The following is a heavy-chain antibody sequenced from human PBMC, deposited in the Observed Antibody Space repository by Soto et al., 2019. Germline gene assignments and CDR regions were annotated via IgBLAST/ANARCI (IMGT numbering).Heavy chain of an antibody. CDR2: ISYDGCNK. CDR3: AREGGFNIQDDYYDYGLDV. V-gene: IGHV3-30*19. J-gene: IGHJ6*02. D-gene: IGHD3-10*01. CDR1: GFAFRTYG. Sequence: QVHLVESGGGVVQPGRSLRLSCAATGFAFRTYGMHWVRRAPGKGLEWLAVISYDGCNKNHSDSVQGRFTISKDNSKSTLSLQMDSLRVEDTAVYDCAREGGFNIQDDYYDYGLDVWGQGTPVTVYS.